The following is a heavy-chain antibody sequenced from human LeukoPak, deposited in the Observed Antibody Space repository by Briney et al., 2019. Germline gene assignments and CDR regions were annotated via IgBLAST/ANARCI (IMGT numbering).Heavy chain of an antibody. V-gene: IGHV3-20*04. D-gene: IGHD3-16*02. CDR1: GFSFDDYG. J-gene: IGHJ4*02. CDR2: INWNGATT. Sequence: GGSLRLSCTVSGFSFDDYGMSWVRQAPGKGLEWVSGINWNGATTGYADSVKGRFTISRDNAKNSLYLQMNSLRAEDTAVYYCARDGERGELSLYMDYWGQGTLVTVSS. CDR3: ARDGERGELSLYMDY.